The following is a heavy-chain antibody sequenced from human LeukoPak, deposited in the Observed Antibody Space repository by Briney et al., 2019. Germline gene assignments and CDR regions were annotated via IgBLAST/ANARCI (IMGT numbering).Heavy chain of an antibody. CDR3: ARQASGGFDN. Sequence: ASVTVSCKASGYSFTSYYMHWVRQAPGQGLEWMGTINPSAGSTTYAQKFQGRVTMTRDTSTSTVYMELSRLGSEDAAMYFCARQASGGFDNWGQGTLVTVSS. J-gene: IGHJ4*02. CDR1: GYSFTSYY. D-gene: IGHD1-26*01. V-gene: IGHV1-46*01. CDR2: INPSAGST.